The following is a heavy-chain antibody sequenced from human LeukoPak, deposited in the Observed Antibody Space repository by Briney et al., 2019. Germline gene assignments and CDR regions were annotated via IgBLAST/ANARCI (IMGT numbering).Heavy chain of an antibody. J-gene: IGHJ5*02. D-gene: IGHD4-11*01. V-gene: IGHV4-39*07. CDR3: ARAPVTTRNDPYNWFDP. Sequence: PSETLSLTCTVSGDSISNINYYWGWIRQPPGKGLEWIALINYNGRTFNNPSLKSRVAISIDTSNNQFSLKLSSVTAADTAVYYCARAPVTTRNDPYNWFDPWGQGTLVTVSS. CDR1: GDSISNINYY. CDR2: INYNGRT.